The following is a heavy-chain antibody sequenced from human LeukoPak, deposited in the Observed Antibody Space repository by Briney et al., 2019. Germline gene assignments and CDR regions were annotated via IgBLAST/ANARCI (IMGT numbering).Heavy chain of an antibody. D-gene: IGHD2-8*02. J-gene: IGHJ5*02. CDR3: AKGASRDGGVSGA. Sequence: GGSLRLSCAASGFTFDDYATHWVRQAPGKGLEWVSGISWNSGSIGYADSVKGRFTISRDNAKNSLYPQMNSLRAEDTALYYCAKGASRDGGVSGAWGQGTLVTVSS. CDR1: GFTFDDYA. CDR2: ISWNSGSI. V-gene: IGHV3-9*01.